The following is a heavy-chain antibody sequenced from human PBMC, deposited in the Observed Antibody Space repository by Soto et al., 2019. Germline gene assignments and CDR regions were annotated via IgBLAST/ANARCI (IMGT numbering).Heavy chain of an antibody. CDR2: INHSGST. CDR1: GGSFSGYY. Sequence: SETLSLTCAVYGGSFSGYYWSWIRQPPGKGLEWIGEINHSGSTNYNPSLKSRVTISVDTSKNQFSLKLSPVTVADTAVYYCARARGGRCSGGSCYFDYWGQGTLVTVSS. J-gene: IGHJ4*02. V-gene: IGHV4-34*01. CDR3: ARARGGRCSGGSCYFDY. D-gene: IGHD2-15*01.